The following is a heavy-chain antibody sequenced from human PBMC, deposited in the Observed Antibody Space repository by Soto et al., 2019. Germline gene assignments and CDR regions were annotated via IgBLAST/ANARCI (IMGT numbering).Heavy chain of an antibody. J-gene: IGHJ6*02. Sequence: QVQLVESGGGVVQPGRSLRLSCAASGFTFSSYGMHWVRQAPGQGLEWVAVISYDGSNKYYADSVKGRFTISRDNSKNTLYLQMNSLRAEDTAVYYCAKDSDYYYGMDVWGQGTTVTVSS. V-gene: IGHV3-30*18. CDR3: AKDSDYYYGMDV. CDR1: GFTFSSYG. CDR2: ISYDGSNK.